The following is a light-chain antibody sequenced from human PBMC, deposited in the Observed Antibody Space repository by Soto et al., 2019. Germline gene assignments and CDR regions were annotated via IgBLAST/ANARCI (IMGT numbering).Light chain of an antibody. J-gene: IGKJ5*01. CDR2: GAY. CDR1: QSVGNN. V-gene: IGKV3-15*01. Sequence: EIVMTQSPATLSVSPGERTTLSCRASQSVGNNLAWYQQKPGQAPRLLIYGAYTRATGIPARFSGSGSGTDFTLTISSLQSEDFAVYYCQQRSNWPMSTFGQGTRLEIK. CDR3: QQRSNWPMST.